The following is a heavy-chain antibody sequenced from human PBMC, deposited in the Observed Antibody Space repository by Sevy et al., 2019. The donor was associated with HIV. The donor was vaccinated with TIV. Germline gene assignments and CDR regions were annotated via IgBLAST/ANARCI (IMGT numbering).Heavy chain of an antibody. D-gene: IGHD3-3*01. CDR1: GYTLSSYG. V-gene: IGHV1-18*01. Sequence: ASVKVSCKASGYTLSSYGISWVRQAPGQGLEWMGWINTYNGNTKYAQKLQGRITMTTDTATSTAYMEVRSLRSDDTAVYYCARDKSVQVIFGVVRYNYGMDAWGQGTTVTVSS. CDR2: INTYNGNT. J-gene: IGHJ6*02. CDR3: ARDKSVQVIFGVVRYNYGMDA.